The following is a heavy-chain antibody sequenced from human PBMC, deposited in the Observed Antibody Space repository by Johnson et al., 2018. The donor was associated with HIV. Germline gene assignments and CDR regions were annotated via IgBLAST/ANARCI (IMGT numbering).Heavy chain of an antibody. CDR1: GFTFSYYG. CDR3: ARDGGRGDFDI. D-gene: IGHD3-16*01. CDR2: ISGSGGST. Sequence: VQLVESGGGVVQPGRSLRLSCAASGFTFSYYGMHWVRQAPGKGLEWVSAISGSGGSTYYADSVKGRFTISRDNSKNTLYLQMNSLRAEDTAVYYCARDGGRGDFDIWGQGTMVTVSS. V-gene: IGHV3-23*04. J-gene: IGHJ3*02.